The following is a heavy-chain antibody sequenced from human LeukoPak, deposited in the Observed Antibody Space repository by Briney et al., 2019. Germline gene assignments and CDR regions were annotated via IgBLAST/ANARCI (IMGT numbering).Heavy chain of an antibody. CDR2: IFHSGTT. D-gene: IGHD6-19*01. V-gene: IGHV4-4*02. CDR1: GGSISSTHW. Sequence: PSGTLSLTCAVSGGSISSTHWWNWVRQPPGKGLEWIGEIFHSGTTNYNPSPKSRVTISIDKSKNQFSLKLRSVTAADTAVYYCARDQWLLRGGDHDAFDIWGQGTVVTVSS. CDR3: ARDQWLLRGGDHDAFDI. J-gene: IGHJ3*02.